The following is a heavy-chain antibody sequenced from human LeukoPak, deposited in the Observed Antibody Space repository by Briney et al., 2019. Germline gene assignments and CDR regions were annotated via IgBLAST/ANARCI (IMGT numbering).Heavy chain of an antibody. Sequence: AGSMRPSCAASGFTFSSYSMKWVRQAPGKVIERVSSISSSSSYIYYADSVKGRFTISRDNFKNTMYLQMNSLRPEDTALYYCARDRAGAQNWVALDPWGQGTLVTVSS. CDR2: ISSSSSYI. CDR1: GFTFSSYS. CDR3: ARDRAGAQNWVALDP. V-gene: IGHV3-21*01. D-gene: IGHD7-27*01. J-gene: IGHJ5*02.